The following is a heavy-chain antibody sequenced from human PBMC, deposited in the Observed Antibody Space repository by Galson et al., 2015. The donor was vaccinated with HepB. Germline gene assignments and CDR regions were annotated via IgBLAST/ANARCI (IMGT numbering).Heavy chain of an antibody. D-gene: IGHD4-17*01. CDR2: IYYSGST. Sequence: SETLSLTCTVSGGSISSYFWSWFRQPPGKGLEWIGYIYYSGSTNYNPSLKRRVTISVDTSKNQFPLKLSPVTAADTAVYYCARSPTLREAYFDYWGQGTLVTVSS. J-gene: IGHJ4*02. CDR1: GGSISSYF. CDR3: ARSPTLREAYFDY. V-gene: IGHV4-59*01.